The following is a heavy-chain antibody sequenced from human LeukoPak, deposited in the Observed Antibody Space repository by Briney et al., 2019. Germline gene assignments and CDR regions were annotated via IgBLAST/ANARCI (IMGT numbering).Heavy chain of an antibody. Sequence: ASVKVSCKASGYTFTGYYMHWVRQAPGQGLEWMGWINPNSGGTNYAQKFQGRVTMTRDTSISTAYMELSRLRSDDTAVYYCARDPSSSGWWDYFGYWGQGTLVTVSS. CDR2: INPNSGGT. V-gene: IGHV1-2*02. CDR1: GYTFTGYY. CDR3: ARDPSSSGWWDYFGY. D-gene: IGHD6-19*01. J-gene: IGHJ4*02.